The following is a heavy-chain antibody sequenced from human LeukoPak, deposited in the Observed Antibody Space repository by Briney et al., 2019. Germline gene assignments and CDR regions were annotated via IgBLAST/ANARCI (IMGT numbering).Heavy chain of an antibody. CDR2: IIPIFGTA. D-gene: IGHD3-22*01. Sequence: SVKVSCKASGGTFSSYAISWVRQAPGQGLEWMGVIIPIFGTANYAQKFQGRVTITADESTSTAYMELSSLRSEDTAVYYCARGPDYYDSSGYDYYYMDVWGKGTTVTVSS. V-gene: IGHV1-69*13. CDR1: GGTFSSYA. J-gene: IGHJ6*03. CDR3: ARGPDYYDSSGYDYYYMDV.